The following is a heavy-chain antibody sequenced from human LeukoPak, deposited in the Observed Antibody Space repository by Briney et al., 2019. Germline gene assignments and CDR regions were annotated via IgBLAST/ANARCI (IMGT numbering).Heavy chain of an antibody. CDR1: GGSISSSSYY. CDR2: IYYSGST. CDR3: ARQRYYDFWGGYSVDY. J-gene: IGHJ4*02. Sequence: SETLSLTCTVSGGSISSSSYYWGWIRQPPGKGLEWIGSIYYSGSTYYNPSLKSRVTISVDTSKNQFPLKLSSVTAADTAVYYCARQRYYDFWGGYSVDYWGQGTLVTVSS. V-gene: IGHV4-39*01. D-gene: IGHD3-3*01.